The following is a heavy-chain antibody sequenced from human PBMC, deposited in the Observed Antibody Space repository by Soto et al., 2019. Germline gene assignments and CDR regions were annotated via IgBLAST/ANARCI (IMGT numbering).Heavy chain of an antibody. Sequence: EVQLVESGGGLVQQGGSLRPSCEPSGLPFRNYAMPWARQGKGKGLEWVSGISAAGDPDYADSVEGRFTISRENAQNSFFLQMNSLRVGDTAVYYCARTDRDFYGLDVWGQGTTVIVSS. CDR2: ISAAGDP. J-gene: IGHJ6*02. CDR3: ARTDRDFYGLDV. CDR1: GLPFRNYA. V-gene: IGHV3-13*05.